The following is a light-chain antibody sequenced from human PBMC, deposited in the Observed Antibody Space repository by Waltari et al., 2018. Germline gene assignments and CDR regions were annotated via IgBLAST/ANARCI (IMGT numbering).Light chain of an antibody. CDR1: QNINRW. CDR3: QQYHDSPWT. Sequence: DIQMTQSPSTLSASVGDRITITCRASQNINRWLVWFQQKPGKSPKLLIYQASSLEIGVPSRFSGSGSGTEFTLTISSLQRDDFATYYCQQYHDSPWTFGQGTQVEI. CDR2: QAS. V-gene: IGKV1-5*03. J-gene: IGKJ1*01.